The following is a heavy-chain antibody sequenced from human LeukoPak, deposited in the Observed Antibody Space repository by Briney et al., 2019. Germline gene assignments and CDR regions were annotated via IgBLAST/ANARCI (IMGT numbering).Heavy chain of an antibody. CDR3: AMWAYYFGSGSYRSFDY. D-gene: IGHD3-10*01. CDR2: ISTSGSTT. Sequence: GGSLRLSCAASGFTFTSYAMSWIRQAPGKGLEWVAYISTSGSTTYYADSVKGRFTISRDNAKNSPYMQMNSLRAEDTAVYYCAMWAYYFGSGSYRSFDYWGQGTLVTVSS. J-gene: IGHJ4*01. CDR1: GFTFTSYA. V-gene: IGHV3-11*04.